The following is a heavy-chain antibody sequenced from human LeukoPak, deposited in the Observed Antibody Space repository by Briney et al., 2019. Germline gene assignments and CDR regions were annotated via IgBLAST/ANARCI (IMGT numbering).Heavy chain of an antibody. D-gene: IGHD6-19*01. J-gene: IGHJ4*02. V-gene: IGHV3-21*01. CDR1: GFTFSSYS. CDR3: ARERTIYSSVDY. Sequence: GGSLRLSCAASGFTFSSYSMNWVRQAPGKGLEWVSSISSSSSYIYYADSVKGRFTISRDNSKNTLYLQMNSLRAEDTAVYYCARERTIYSSVDYWGQGTLVTVSS. CDR2: ISSSSSYI.